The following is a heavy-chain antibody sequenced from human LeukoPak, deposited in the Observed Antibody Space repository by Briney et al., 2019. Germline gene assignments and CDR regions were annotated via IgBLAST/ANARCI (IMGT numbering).Heavy chain of an antibody. CDR1: GGSFSGYY. J-gene: IGHJ4*02. D-gene: IGHD3-22*01. CDR3: ARVFRGSGYPY. Sequence: SETLSLTCAVYGGSFSGYYWSWIRQPPGKGLEWIGEINHSGSTNYNPSLKSRVTISVDTSKNQFSLKLSSVTAADTAVYYCARVFRGSGYPYWGQGTLVTVSS. V-gene: IGHV4-34*01. CDR2: INHSGST.